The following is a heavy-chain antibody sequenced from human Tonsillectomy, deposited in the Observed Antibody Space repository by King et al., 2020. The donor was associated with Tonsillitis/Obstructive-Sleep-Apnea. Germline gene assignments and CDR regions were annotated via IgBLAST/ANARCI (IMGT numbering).Heavy chain of an antibody. CDR1: GGSISSGGYY. J-gene: IGHJ6*03. CDR3: ARDIAPRAARPGYYYYYYMDV. Sequence: QLQESGPGLVKPSQTLSLTCTVSGGSISSGGYYWSWIRQHPGKGLEWIGYIYYSGSTYYNPSLKSRVTISVDTSKNQFSLKLSSVTAADTAVYYCARDIAPRAARPGYYYYYYMDVWGKGTTVTVSS. D-gene: IGHD6-6*01. V-gene: IGHV4-31*03. CDR2: IYYSGST.